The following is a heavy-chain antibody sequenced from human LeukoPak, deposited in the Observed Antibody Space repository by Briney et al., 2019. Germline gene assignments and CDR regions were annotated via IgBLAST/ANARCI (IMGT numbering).Heavy chain of an antibody. CDR3: ARHQGDRSGYFPHYTYYYYYMDV. V-gene: IGHV4-34*01. Sequence: SETLSLTCAVSGASITYYWSWVRQPPGKGLEWIGEIHRDGYTNYNPSLKSRVTISVDTSKNQFSLKLSSVTAADTAVYYCARHQGDRSGYFPHYTYYYYYMDVWGKGTTVTVSS. J-gene: IGHJ6*03. CDR2: IHRDGYT. CDR1: GASITYY. D-gene: IGHD3-22*01.